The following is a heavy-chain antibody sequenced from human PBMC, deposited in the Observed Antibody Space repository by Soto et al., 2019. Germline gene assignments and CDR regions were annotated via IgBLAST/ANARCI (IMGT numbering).Heavy chain of an antibody. D-gene: IGHD2-15*01. CDR2: IFPADSDT. J-gene: IGHJ4*02. Sequence: EVQLVQSGAEVKKSGESLQISCKASGYSFTNYWILWVRQMPGKGLEWMGIIFPADSDTRYSPSFQGQVTISADKSTNTAYLQWSSLKASDTAIYYCARRGRWPKYYFDYWGQGSLVTVSS. V-gene: IGHV5-51*03. CDR3: ARRGRWPKYYFDY. CDR1: GYSFTNYW.